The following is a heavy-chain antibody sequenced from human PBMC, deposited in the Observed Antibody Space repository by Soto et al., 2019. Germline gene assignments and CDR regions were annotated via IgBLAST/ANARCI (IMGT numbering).Heavy chain of an antibody. Sequence: GGSLRLSCAASGFTVSSNYMSWVRQAPGKGLEWVSVIYSGGSTYYADSVKGRFTISRDNSKNTLYLQMNSLRAEDTAVYYCARALEGSSGYYYYYYYMDVWGKGTTITVSS. CDR2: IYSGGST. CDR1: GFTVSSNY. CDR3: ARALEGSSGYYYYYYYMDV. V-gene: IGHV3-66*02. D-gene: IGHD3-22*01. J-gene: IGHJ6*03.